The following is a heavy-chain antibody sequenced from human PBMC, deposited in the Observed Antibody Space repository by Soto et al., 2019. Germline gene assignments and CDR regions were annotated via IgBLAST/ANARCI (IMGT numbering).Heavy chain of an antibody. Sequence: QVHLVQSGAEVKKSGASVKVSCKASAYTFTEYFIHWVRQAPGQGLEWMGWIDPNNGGTKFSQNFQGRVTMTRDTSIITAYMELSRLRSDDTAVYFCARASTYGESDYWGQGTLVTVSS. CDR1: AYTFTEYF. V-gene: IGHV1-2*02. D-gene: IGHD3-10*01. J-gene: IGHJ4*02. CDR3: ARASTYGESDY. CDR2: IDPNNGGT.